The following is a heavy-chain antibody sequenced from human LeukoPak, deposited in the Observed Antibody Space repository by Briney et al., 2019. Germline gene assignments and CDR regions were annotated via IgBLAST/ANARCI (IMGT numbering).Heavy chain of an antibody. V-gene: IGHV4-34*01. Sequence: PSETLSLTCAVSGGPFSGYFWSWIRQSSGEGLEWIGDIHSSGSTNYNASLNSRVTISEGTSKNQFYLNLSSVTAADTAVYYCARRYYYNFGSFPFDFWGQGTLVTVSS. CDR1: GGPFSGYF. D-gene: IGHD2/OR15-2a*01. CDR3: ARRYYYNFGSFPFDF. J-gene: IGHJ4*02. CDR2: IHSSGST.